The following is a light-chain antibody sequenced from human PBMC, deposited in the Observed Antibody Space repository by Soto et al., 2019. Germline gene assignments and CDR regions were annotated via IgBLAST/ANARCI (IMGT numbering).Light chain of an antibody. CDR1: SSDVGGYNF. CDR2: EVN. J-gene: IGLJ1*01. Sequence: QSALTQPPSASGSPGQSVTISCTGTSSDVGGYNFVSWYQQHAGKVPRLMIYEVNKRPSGVPDRFSGSKSGNTASLTVSGLQPEDEADYYCSSYAGTSYVFGTGTKVTV. V-gene: IGLV2-8*01. CDR3: SSYAGTSYV.